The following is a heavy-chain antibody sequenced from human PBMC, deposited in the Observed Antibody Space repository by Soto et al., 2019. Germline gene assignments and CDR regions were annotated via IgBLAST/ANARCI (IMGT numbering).Heavy chain of an antibody. J-gene: IGHJ6*02. V-gene: IGHV1-18*04. Sequence: ASVKVSCKASGYTFTSYGISWVRQAPGQGLEWMGWISAYNCNTNYAQKLQGRVTMATDTSTSTAYMELRSLRSDDTAVYYCARYYDILTGQGYYYGMDVWGQGTTVTVSS. CDR3: ARYYDILTGQGYYYGMDV. D-gene: IGHD3-9*01. CDR1: GYTFTSYG. CDR2: ISAYNCNT.